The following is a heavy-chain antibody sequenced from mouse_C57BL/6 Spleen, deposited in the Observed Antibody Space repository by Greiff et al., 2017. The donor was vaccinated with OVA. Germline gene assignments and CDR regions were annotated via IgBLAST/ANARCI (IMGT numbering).Heavy chain of an antibody. CDR3: ARRYGPGYCDV. J-gene: IGHJ1*03. CDR1: GYAFSSSW. CDR2: IYPGDGDT. Sequence: QVQLKQSGPELVKPGASVKISCKASGYAFSSSWMNWVKQRPGKGLEWIGRIYPGDGDTNYNGKFKGKATLTADKSSSTAYMQLSSLTSEDSAVYFGARRYGPGYCDVWGTGTTVTVSS. V-gene: IGHV1-82*01. D-gene: IGHD1-1*01.